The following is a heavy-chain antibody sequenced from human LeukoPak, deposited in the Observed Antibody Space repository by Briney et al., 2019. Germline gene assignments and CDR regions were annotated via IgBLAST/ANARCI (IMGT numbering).Heavy chain of an antibody. CDR3: AREKVGATGNGMDV. CDR2: IWYDGSNK. J-gene: IGHJ6*02. D-gene: IGHD1-26*01. Sequence: PGRSLRLSCAASGFTFSSYGMHWVRQAPGKGLEWVAVIWYDGSNKYYADSVKGRFTTSRDNSKNTLYLQMNSLRAEDTAVYYCAREKVGATGNGMDVWGQGTTVTVSS. CDR1: GFTFSSYG. V-gene: IGHV3-33*01.